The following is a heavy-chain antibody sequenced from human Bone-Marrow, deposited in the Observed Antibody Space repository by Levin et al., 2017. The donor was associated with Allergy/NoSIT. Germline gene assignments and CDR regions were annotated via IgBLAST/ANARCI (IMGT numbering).Heavy chain of an antibody. J-gene: IGHJ3*02. CDR2: ITGNGAGT. CDR1: GFTLTTYA. V-gene: IGHV3-23*01. D-gene: IGHD3-10*01. Sequence: GESLKISCAVSGFTLTTYAMSWVRQAPGKGLEWVSGITGNGAGTYYADSVKGRFTISRDISKNTMSLQMASLRAEDTAVYYCATSEFYGSWSIGGAFDMWGQGTKVTVSS. CDR3: ATSEFYGSWSIGGAFDM.